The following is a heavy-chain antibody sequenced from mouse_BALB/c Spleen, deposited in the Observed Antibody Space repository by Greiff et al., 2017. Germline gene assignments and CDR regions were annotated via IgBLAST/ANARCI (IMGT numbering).Heavy chain of an antibody. CDR3: ARGDGNYEAWFAY. CDR1: GDSITSGY. J-gene: IGHJ3*01. D-gene: IGHD2-1*01. CDR2: ISYSGST. V-gene: IGHV3-8*02. Sequence: EVQLQQSGPSLVKPSQTLSLTCSVTGDSITSGYWNWIRKFPGNKLEYMGYISYSGSTYYNPSLKSRISITRDTSKNQYYLQLNSVTTEDTATYYCARGDGNYEAWFAYWGQGTLVTVSA.